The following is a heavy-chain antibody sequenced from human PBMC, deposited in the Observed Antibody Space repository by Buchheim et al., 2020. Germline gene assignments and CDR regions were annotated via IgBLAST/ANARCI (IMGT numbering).Heavy chain of an antibody. V-gene: IGHV4-4*02. CDR1: GASITSSIL. J-gene: IGHJ4*02. D-gene: IGHD6-19*01. Sequence: QVQLQESGPGLVKPSGTLSLTCAVSGASITSSILWSWVRQPPGKGLEWIGEIFHTGRTNYNPSLKSRVTISVEKSKNQFSLNLSSVTAADTAVYYCARKWDSGGWYVLDYWGQGTL. CDR3: ARKWDSGGWYVLDY. CDR2: IFHTGRT.